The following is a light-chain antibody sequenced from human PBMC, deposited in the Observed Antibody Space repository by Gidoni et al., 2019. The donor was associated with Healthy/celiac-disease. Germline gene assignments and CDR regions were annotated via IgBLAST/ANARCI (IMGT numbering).Light chain of an antibody. J-gene: IGKJ3*01. V-gene: IGKV3-15*01. CDR2: GAS. Sequence: EMVMTQSPATLSVSPGERATLSCRASQSVSSNLAWYQQKPGQAPRLLIYGASTRATGIPARFSGSGSGTEFTLTISSLQSEDFAVYYCQQYNNWPPLTFGPXTKVDIK. CDR3: QQYNNWPPLT. CDR1: QSVSSN.